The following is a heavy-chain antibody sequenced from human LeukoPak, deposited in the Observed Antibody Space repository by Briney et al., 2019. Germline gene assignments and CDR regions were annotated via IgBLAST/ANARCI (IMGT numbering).Heavy chain of an antibody. J-gene: IGHJ3*02. D-gene: IGHD5-24*01. CDR1: GFTFSSYA. V-gene: IGHV3-21*01. CDR2: ISLSSGYI. CDR3: ARDRRDGYNWDAFDI. Sequence: GGSLRLSCAASGFTFSSYAMSWVRQAPGRGLEWVSSISLSSGYIAYADSLKGRFTVSRDNAKNSLFLQMSGLRAEDTALYYCARDRRDGYNWDAFDIWGQGTMVTVSS.